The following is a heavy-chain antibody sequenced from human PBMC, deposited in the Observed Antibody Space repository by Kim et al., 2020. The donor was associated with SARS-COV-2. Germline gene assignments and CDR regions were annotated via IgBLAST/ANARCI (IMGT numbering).Heavy chain of an antibody. D-gene: IGHD5-18*01. CDR1: GFTFSSYD. V-gene: IGHV3-13*04. J-gene: IGHJ6*02. CDR2: ISTAGDT. CDR3: ARASAMGIGENYYYYYGMDG. Sequence: GGSLRLSCAASGFTFSSYDMHWVRQATGKGLEWVSAISTAGDTYYPGSVKCRFTISRENAKNSLYLQMNSLRAGDTAVYYCARASAMGIGENYYYYYGMDGWGQGTTVTVSS.